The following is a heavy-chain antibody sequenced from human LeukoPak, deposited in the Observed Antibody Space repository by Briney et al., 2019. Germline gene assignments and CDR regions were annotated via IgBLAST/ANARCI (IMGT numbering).Heavy chain of an antibody. Sequence: GGSLRLSCAASGFTFSGYWMHWVRQAPGKGLEWVANIKQDGSVKYYVDSVKGRFTISRDNAKNSLFLQMNSLRAEDTAVYYCARDVGWDSSLVTTTRSDYWGQGTLVTVSS. CDR1: GFTFSGYW. CDR2: IKQDGSVK. J-gene: IGHJ4*02. D-gene: IGHD1-1*01. CDR3: ARDVGWDSSLVTTTRSDY. V-gene: IGHV3-7*01.